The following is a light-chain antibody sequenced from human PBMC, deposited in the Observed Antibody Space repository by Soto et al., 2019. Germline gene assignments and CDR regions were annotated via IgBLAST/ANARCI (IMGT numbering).Light chain of an antibody. Sequence: DIQLTHSPGTLSASVGERVTITCRASQSINGWLAWYQQKPGQAPNLLIYKASTLESGVPSRFSGSGSGTEFTLTVSSLQPDDFATYYCHQYHNFPRTFGQGTKVAI. V-gene: IGKV1-5*03. CDR3: HQYHNFPRT. CDR1: QSINGW. J-gene: IGKJ1*01. CDR2: KAS.